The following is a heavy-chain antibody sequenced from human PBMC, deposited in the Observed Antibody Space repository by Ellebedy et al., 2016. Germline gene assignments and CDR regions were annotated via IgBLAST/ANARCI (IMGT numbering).Heavy chain of an antibody. CDR2: IYYSGST. J-gene: IGHJ5*02. Sequence: SETLSLXXTVSGGSISSSSYYWGWIRQPPGKGLEWIGSIYYSGSTYYNPSLKSRVTISVDTSKNQFSLKLSSVTAADTAVYYCARGRFLEWENWFNPWGQGTLVTVSS. CDR1: GGSISSSSYY. V-gene: IGHV4-39*07. CDR3: ARGRFLEWENWFNP. D-gene: IGHD3-3*01.